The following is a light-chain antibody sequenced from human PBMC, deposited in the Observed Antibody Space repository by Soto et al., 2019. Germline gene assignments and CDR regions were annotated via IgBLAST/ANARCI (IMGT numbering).Light chain of an antibody. CDR2: AAS. CDR1: QSISSW. J-gene: IGKJ1*01. CDR3: QQYNSYPWT. Sequence: DIHMTQSPSTLSASVGDRVTITCRASQSISSWLAWYQQKPGKAPKLLIYAASSLQSGVPSRFSGSGSGTDFTLTISSLQPDDFATYYCQQYNSYPWTFGQGTKVDIK. V-gene: IGKV1-5*01.